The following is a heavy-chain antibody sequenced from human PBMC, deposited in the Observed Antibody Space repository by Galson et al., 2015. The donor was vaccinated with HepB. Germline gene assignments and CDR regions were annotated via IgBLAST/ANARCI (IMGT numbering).Heavy chain of an antibody. CDR2: ITFRGEST. Sequence: SLRLSCAASGFMFTNFAMAWVRQAPGKGLEWVSSITFRGESTYYADSVKGRITISRDKSTNTLFLQVNSLRAEDTAVYFCAKAWDMSVTVPRRPYYFDNWGQGTLVTVPS. D-gene: IGHD1-26*01. V-gene: IGHV3-23*01. CDR1: GFMFTNFA. CDR3: AKAWDMSVTVPRRPYYFDN. J-gene: IGHJ4*02.